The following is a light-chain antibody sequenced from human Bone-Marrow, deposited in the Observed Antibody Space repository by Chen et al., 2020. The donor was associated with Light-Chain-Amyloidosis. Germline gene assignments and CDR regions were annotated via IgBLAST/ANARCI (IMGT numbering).Light chain of an antibody. J-gene: IGLJ3*02. V-gene: IGLV2-23*02. Sequence: QSALTXPASVSGSPGQSXXISCXXXSXNVGSYNLVSGYPQHTAKAPFLMIYDVSNPPSGVSNRFSHSKVGHEASLXISVLXAGXXADYYXXSYAXSTNTYWVLGGGTKLAVL. CDR3: XSYAXSTNTYWV. CDR2: DVS. CDR1: SXNVGSYNL.